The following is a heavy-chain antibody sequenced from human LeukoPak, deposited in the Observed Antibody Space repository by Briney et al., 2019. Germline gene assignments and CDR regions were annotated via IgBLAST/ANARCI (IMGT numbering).Heavy chain of an antibody. CDR3: ARPDQRGYSYGYSAFDI. CDR2: IYYSGRT. D-gene: IGHD5-18*01. V-gene: IGHV4-39*01. CDR1: GGSISSSTHY. J-gene: IGHJ3*02. Sequence: SETLSLTCTVSGGSISSSTHYWGWIRQPPGKGLEWIGSIYYSGRTYYNPSLKSRVTIYVDTSKNQFSLRLSSVTAADTAVYYCARPDQRGYSYGYSAFDIWGQGTMVTVSS.